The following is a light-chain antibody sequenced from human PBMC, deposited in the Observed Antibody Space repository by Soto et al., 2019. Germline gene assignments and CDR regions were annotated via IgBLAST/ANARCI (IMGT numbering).Light chain of an antibody. CDR3: QAWDSSTGVV. CDR2: QDR. V-gene: IGLV3-1*01. Sequence: SSELTQPPSVSVSPGQTASITCSGDKLGDRFACWYQQKPGQSPVLVIYQDRRRPSGIPERFSGSNSGNTATLTISGAQAMDEADYYCQAWDSSTGVVFGGGTKLTVL. CDR1: KLGDRF. J-gene: IGLJ2*01.